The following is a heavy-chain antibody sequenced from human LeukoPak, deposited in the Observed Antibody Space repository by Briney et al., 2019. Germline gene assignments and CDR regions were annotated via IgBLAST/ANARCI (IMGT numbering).Heavy chain of an antibody. V-gene: IGHV1-2*02. CDR1: GYTFTGYY. CDR2: INPNSGGT. CDR3: ADEFGLKWLAD. Sequence: ASVKVSCKASGYTFTGYYMHWVRQAPGQGLEWMGWINPNSGGTKYAQKFQGRVTMTRDTSISTAYMELSRLRSDDTAAYYCADEFGLKWLADWGQGTLVTVSS. D-gene: IGHD6-19*01. J-gene: IGHJ4*02.